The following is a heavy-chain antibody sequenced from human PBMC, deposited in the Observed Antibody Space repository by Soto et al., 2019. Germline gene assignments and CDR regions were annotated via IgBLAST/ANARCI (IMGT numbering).Heavy chain of an antibody. CDR1: GFTFNNYW. D-gene: IGHD3-22*01. J-gene: IGHJ4*02. CDR2: INSDGSST. CDR3: ARDLSAYYDTSGPGDY. V-gene: IGHV3-74*01. Sequence: GGSLRLSCAASGFTFNNYWMHWVRQDPGKGLVWVSRINSDGSSTSYADSVRGRFTISRDNAKNTLYLQMNSLRAEDTAVYYCARDLSAYYDTSGPGDYWGQRPKVTVTS.